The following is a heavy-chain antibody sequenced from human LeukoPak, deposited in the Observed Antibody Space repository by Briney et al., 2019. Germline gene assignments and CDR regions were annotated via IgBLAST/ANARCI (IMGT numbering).Heavy chain of an antibody. Sequence: KPSETLSLTCTVSGGSISSYYWSWIRQPPGKGLEWIGYIYYSGSTNYNPSLKSRVTISVDTSKNQFSLKLSSVTAADTAVYYCASLTIFGGYYGMDVWGQGTTVTVSS. CDR1: GGSISSYY. CDR3: ASLTIFGGYYGMDV. D-gene: IGHD3-3*01. CDR2: IYYSGST. J-gene: IGHJ6*02. V-gene: IGHV4-59*08.